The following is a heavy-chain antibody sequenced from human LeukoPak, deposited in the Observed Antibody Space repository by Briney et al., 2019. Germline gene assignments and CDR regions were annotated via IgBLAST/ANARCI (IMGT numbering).Heavy chain of an antibody. CDR3: ARLDSHGWF. V-gene: IGHV3-48*01. CDR2: ISSSGKTM. CDR1: GFTFSSYN. D-gene: IGHD5-18*01. J-gene: IGHJ4*02. Sequence: GGSLRLSCAASGFTFSSYNMNWVRQATGKGLEWISYISSSGKTMYYADSVKGRFTISRNNARNSLYLQMNSLRAGDTAIYYCARLDSHGWFWGQGTLVTVSS.